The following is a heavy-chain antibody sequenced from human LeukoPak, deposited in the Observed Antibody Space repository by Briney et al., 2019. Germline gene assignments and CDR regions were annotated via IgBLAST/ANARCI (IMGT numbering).Heavy chain of an antibody. D-gene: IGHD3-10*01. CDR2: ILPVFGSA. CDR1: GGTFNNYA. CDR3: AREPAMFRGDRYFDY. J-gene: IGHJ4*02. Sequence: ASVTVSCKASGGTFNNYAISWVRQAPGQGLEYVGGILPVFGSAHYAQKFQGRVTITADESTTTAYMEVSSLRSEDTAVYYCAREPAMFRGDRYFDYWGQGTLVTVSS. V-gene: IGHV1-69*13.